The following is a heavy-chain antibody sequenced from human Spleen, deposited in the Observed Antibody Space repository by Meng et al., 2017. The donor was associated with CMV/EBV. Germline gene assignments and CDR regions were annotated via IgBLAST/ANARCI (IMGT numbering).Heavy chain of an antibody. CDR3: ARELWFSDY. D-gene: IGHD3-10*01. CDR1: GFTFDTYN. CDR2: ISTRGTTI. J-gene: IGHJ4*02. Sequence: GESLKISCAASGFTFDTYNMNWVRQAPGKGLEWVSYISTRGTTIYYADSVKGRFTVSRDNAKNSLYLQMNSLRPEDTAVYYCARELWFSDYWGQGTLVTVSS. V-gene: IGHV3-48*04.